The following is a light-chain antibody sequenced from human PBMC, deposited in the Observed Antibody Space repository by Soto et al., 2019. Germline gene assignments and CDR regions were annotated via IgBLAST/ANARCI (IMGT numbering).Light chain of an antibody. Sequence: QSALTQPASVSGSPGQSITISCTGSSSDVGGYNYVSWYQQHPGKAPKLMIYEVSNRPSGISNRFSGSKSGNTASLTISGLQAEDEADYYCSSYASGPIGVFGTGTKLTVL. CDR3: SSYASGPIGV. CDR2: EVS. V-gene: IGLV2-14*01. J-gene: IGLJ1*01. CDR1: SSDVGGYNY.